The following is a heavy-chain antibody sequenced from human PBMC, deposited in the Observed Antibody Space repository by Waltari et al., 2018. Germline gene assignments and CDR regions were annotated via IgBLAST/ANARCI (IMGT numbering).Heavy chain of an antibody. CDR1: VFTFSSNW. CDR3: ARGRYYYDP. J-gene: IGHJ5*02. V-gene: IGHV3-7*01. Sequence: DVQLAESGGGFVQPGGSMRGSCAAAVFTFSSNWMSWVRQAPGKGLEWVANIKQDGSEKYYVDSVKGRFTISRDNAKNSLYLQRNSLRAEDTAVYYCARGRYYYDPWGQGTLVTVSS. D-gene: IGHD3-22*01. CDR2: IKQDGSEK.